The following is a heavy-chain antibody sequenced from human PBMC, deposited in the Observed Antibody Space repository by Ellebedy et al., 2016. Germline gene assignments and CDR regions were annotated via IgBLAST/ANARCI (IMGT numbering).Heavy chain of an antibody. CDR1: GFTFSRYW. D-gene: IGHD2-2*02. Sequence: GGSLRPSXAASGFTFSRYWMSWVRQAPGKGLEWVANIKQDGSEKHYVDSVKGRITISRDNAKNSLYLKMNSLRAEDTAVYYCARGGYCSSTSCYTDVRGPEDSWGQGTLVTVSS. J-gene: IGHJ4*02. V-gene: IGHV3-7*01. CDR3: ARGGYCSSTSCYTDVRGPEDS. CDR2: IKQDGSEK.